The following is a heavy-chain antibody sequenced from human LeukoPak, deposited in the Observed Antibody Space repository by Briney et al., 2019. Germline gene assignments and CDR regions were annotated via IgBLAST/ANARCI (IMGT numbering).Heavy chain of an antibody. CDR1: GYTFTGYY. CDR3: ARDSLPSSSWYYYYMDV. Sequence: ASVKVSCKASGYTFTGYYMHWVRQAPGQGLEWMGWINPNSGGTNYAQKFQGRVTMTRDTSISTAYMELSRLRSDDTAVYYCARDSLPSSSWYYYYMDVWGKGTTVTVSS. J-gene: IGHJ6*03. D-gene: IGHD6-13*01. CDR2: INPNSGGT. V-gene: IGHV1-2*02.